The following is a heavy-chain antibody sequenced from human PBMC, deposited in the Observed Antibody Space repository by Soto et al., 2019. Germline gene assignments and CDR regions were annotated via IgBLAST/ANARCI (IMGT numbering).Heavy chain of an antibody. CDR1: GFTFSRYS. CDR2: ITSTSTTI. Sequence: PXGSLILSCSASGFTFSRYSFKWVRQAPGKGLEWVSHITSTSTTIYYADSVKGRFTISRDNAKNSLSLQMNSLRDEDTAVYYCGRDSGFGGSIDYWGQGILVTVSS. V-gene: IGHV3-48*02. D-gene: IGHD3-10*01. J-gene: IGHJ4*02. CDR3: GRDSGFGGSIDY.